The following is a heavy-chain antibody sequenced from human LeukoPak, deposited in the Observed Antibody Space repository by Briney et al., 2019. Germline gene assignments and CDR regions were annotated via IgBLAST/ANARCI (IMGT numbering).Heavy chain of an antibody. CDR1: GFTFSSYA. J-gene: IGHJ3*02. V-gene: IGHV3-23*01. Sequence: PGGSLRLSCAASGFTFSSYAMSWVRQAPGKGLEWVSATSGSGGSTYYADSVKGRFTISRDNSKNTLYLQMNSLRAEDTAVYYCAKDRVSSYYYDSSDAFDIWGQGTMVTVSS. D-gene: IGHD3-22*01. CDR2: TSGSGGST. CDR3: AKDRVSSYYYDSSDAFDI.